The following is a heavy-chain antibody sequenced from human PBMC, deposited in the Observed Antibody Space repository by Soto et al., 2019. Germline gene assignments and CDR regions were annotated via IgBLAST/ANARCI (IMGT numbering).Heavy chain of an antibody. Sequence: QVHLQESGPGLLKHSETLSPICTVSGFSMTTYGKPWGDYWSGVRQTPGKGLDWIADVENNGRTECRPSLQSRVTISLDSSQNHFSLSLRSVTAADTAVYFCARGVFGAYLDYWGQGILVTVSS. CDR3: ARGVFGAYLDY. CDR2: VENNGRT. V-gene: IGHV4-61*03. CDR1: GFSMTTYGKPWGDY. D-gene: IGHD3-16*01. J-gene: IGHJ4*02.